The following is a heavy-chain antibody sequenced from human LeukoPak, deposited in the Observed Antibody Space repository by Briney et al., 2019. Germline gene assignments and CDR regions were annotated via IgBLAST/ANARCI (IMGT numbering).Heavy chain of an antibody. J-gene: IGHJ1*01. CDR2: INPNSGGT. Sequence: ASVKISCKTSGYTFTGNFMHWVRQAPGQGLEWMGWINPNSGGTNYAQKFQGRVTMTRDTSISTAYMELSRLRSDDTAVYYCARVPGELLHTAEYFQHWGQGTLVTVSS. V-gene: IGHV1-2*02. CDR3: ARVPGELLHTAEYFQH. CDR1: GYTFTGNF. D-gene: IGHD1-26*01.